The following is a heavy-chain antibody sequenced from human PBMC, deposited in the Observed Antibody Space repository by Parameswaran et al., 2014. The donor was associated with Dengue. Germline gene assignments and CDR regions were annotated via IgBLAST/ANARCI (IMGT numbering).Heavy chain of an antibody. V-gene: IGHV1-69*04. CDR3: ARGGGGVTGYFDP. J-gene: IGHJ4*02. D-gene: IGHD3-16*01. Sequence: WVRQAPGQGLEWMGRIIPVFDVIDYKQKFQGRVTITADKSTSTAYMELTSLSSEDTAIYYCARGGGGVTGYFDPWGQGTLVTVSS. CDR2: IIPVFDVI.